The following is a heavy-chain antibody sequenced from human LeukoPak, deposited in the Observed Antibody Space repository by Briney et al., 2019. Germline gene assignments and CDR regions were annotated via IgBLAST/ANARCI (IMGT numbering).Heavy chain of an antibody. V-gene: IGHV4-59*01. CDR2: IYYSGST. J-gene: IGHJ4*02. Sequence: SETLSLTCTVSGGSISSYYWSWIRQPPGKGLEWVGYIYYSGSTNYNPSLKSRVTISVDTSKNQFSLKLSSVTAADTAVYYCARASQGRHYYGSGTTFDYWGQGTLVTVSS. CDR1: GGSISSYY. D-gene: IGHD3-10*01. CDR3: ARASQGRHYYGSGTTFDY.